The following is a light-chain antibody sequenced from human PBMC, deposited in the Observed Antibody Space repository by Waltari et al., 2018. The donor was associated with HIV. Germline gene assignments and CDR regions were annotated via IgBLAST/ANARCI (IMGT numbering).Light chain of an antibody. Sequence: QSALTQPASVSGSPGQSITISCTGTSSDVGSYNVVSWYQQHPGKAPKIMIYEDNKRPSGVSNRFSGSKSGNMASLTISGLQAEDEADYYCCSYTGSTTWVFGGGTKLTVL. V-gene: IGLV2-23*01. CDR1: SSDVGSYNV. CDR2: EDN. J-gene: IGLJ3*02. CDR3: CSYTGSTTWV.